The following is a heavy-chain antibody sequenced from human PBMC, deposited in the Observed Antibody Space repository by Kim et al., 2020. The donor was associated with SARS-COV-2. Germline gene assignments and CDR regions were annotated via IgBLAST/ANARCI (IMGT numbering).Heavy chain of an antibody. V-gene: IGHV3-30*18. CDR2: ISYDGSNK. Sequence: GGSLRLSCAASGFTFSSYGMHWVRQAPGKGLEWVAVISYDGSNKYYADSVKGRFTISRDNSKNTLYLQMNSLRAEDTAVYYCAKDAPDYYGSGTEGEYGMDVWGQGTTVTVSS. D-gene: IGHD3-10*01. J-gene: IGHJ6*02. CDR1: GFTFSSYG. CDR3: AKDAPDYYGSGTEGEYGMDV.